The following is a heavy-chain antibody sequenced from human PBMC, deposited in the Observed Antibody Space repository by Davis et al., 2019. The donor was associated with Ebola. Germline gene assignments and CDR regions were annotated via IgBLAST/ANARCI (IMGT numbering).Heavy chain of an antibody. D-gene: IGHD5-18*01. Sequence: GESLKISCKVSGYTFTTYWIVWVRQMPGKGLECMGIIFPGDSDTRYSPSFQGQVTISADKSISTAYLQWNSLKASDTAMYYCARRGGGGYNYDFYYFDYWGQGTLVTVSS. V-gene: IGHV5-51*01. CDR1: GYTFTTYW. CDR3: ARRGGGGYNYDFYYFDY. J-gene: IGHJ4*02. CDR2: IFPGDSDT.